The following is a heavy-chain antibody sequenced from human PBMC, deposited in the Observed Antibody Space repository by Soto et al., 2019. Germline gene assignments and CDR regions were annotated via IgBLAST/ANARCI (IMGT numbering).Heavy chain of an antibody. J-gene: IGHJ5*01. V-gene: IGHV3-23*01. CDR3: AKEITVYGFSGLDS. Sequence: GGSLRLSCAASGFTFSSYAMSWFRQTPEKGLEWVSAITGRSDKKYYADSVKGRFTISRDNSRNTLYLQMDSLRAEDTAVYFCAKEITVYGFSGLDSWDQGTLVTVSS. CDR1: GFTFSSYA. CDR2: ITGRSDKK. D-gene: IGHD3-10*01.